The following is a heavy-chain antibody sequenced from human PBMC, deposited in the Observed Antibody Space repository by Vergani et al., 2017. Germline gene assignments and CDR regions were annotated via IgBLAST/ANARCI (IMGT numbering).Heavy chain of an antibody. CDR1: GFTFRNYI. CDR3: AREYSYSSAWPYFDS. D-gene: IGHD3-22*01. V-gene: IGHV3-64*01. Sequence: EVNLVESGGGLVQPGGSLRLSCAASGFTFRNYIMHWVRQTPGRGLEYVSGISRDGGDTYHANSVRGRFTISRDSSKTLYLQMDRLTVEDTAIYFCAREYSYSSAWPYFDSRGQGTLVTVSS. CDR2: ISRDGGDT. J-gene: IGHJ4*02.